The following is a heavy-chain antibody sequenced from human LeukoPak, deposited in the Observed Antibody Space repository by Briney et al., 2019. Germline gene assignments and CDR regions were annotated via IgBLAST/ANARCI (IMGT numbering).Heavy chain of an antibody. J-gene: IGHJ6*02. CDR1: GGSFSGYY. Sequence: PSETLSLTCAVYGGSFSGYYWSWIRQPPGKGLEWIGEINHSGSTNYNPSLKSRVTISVDTSKNQFSLKLSSVTAADTAVYYCARSHAYYDFWSGYYTGSGDYGMDVWGQGTTATVSS. V-gene: IGHV4-34*01. D-gene: IGHD3-3*01. CDR2: INHSGST. CDR3: ARSHAYYDFWSGYYTGSGDYGMDV.